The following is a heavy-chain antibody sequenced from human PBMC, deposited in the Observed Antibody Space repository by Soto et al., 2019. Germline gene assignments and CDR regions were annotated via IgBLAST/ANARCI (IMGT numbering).Heavy chain of an antibody. Sequence: DVQLVESGGGVVKPAGSLRLSCAASGLSFNIYWMHWVRQVPGKGLVWLARINSDGSHTIYVDSVKGRFTISRDNAKNTVFLQMDSLRDEDTGVYYCAGGMAGLDVWGQGTTVTVSS. CDR3: AGGMAGLDV. J-gene: IGHJ6*02. V-gene: IGHV3-74*01. CDR2: INSDGSHT. CDR1: GLSFNIYW.